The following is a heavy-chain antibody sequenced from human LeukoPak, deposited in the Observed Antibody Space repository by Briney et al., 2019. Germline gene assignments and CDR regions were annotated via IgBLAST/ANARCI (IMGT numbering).Heavy chain of an antibody. V-gene: IGHV1-2*06. CDR3: AAVDYYDSSGSIFEF. CDR1: GYTFTGYY. J-gene: IGHJ4*02. D-gene: IGHD3-22*01. CDR2: INPNSGGT. Sequence: ASVTVSCTASGYTFTGYYMHWVRQAPGQGLEWMGRINPNSGGTNYAQKFQGRVTMTRDTSISTAYMELSRLRSDDTAVYYCAAVDYYDSSGSIFEFGGQGTLVTVSS.